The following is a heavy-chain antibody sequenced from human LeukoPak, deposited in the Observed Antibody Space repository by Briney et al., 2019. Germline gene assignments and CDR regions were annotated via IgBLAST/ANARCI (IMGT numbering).Heavy chain of an antibody. V-gene: IGHV3-74*01. D-gene: IGHD2-21*02. CDR2: IKSDGSST. CDR1: GFTFSSYA. J-gene: IGHJ6*02. CDR3: SRDSLSSCGGDCYSGLDV. Sequence: GGSLRLSCVASGFTFSSYAMHWVRQAPGEALMWVSRIKSDGSSTTYADSVKGRFTISRDNAKNTLYLQMNSLRAEDTAVYYCSRDSLSSCGGDCYSGLDVWGQGTTVTVSS.